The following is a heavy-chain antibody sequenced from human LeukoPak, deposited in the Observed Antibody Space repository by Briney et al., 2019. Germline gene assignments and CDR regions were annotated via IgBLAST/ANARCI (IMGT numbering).Heavy chain of an antibody. CDR2: INEDGSKK. CDR3: ARDQTMVRGVMTDY. V-gene: IGHV3-7*01. CDR1: GFTFSSYW. D-gene: IGHD3-10*01. J-gene: IGHJ4*02. Sequence: GGSLRLSCAASGFTFSSYWMSWVRQAPGKGLEWVANINEDGSKKYYVDSVKGRLTISRDNAEKSLYLQMNSLRAEDTAVYYCARDQTMVRGVMTDYWGQGTLVTVSS.